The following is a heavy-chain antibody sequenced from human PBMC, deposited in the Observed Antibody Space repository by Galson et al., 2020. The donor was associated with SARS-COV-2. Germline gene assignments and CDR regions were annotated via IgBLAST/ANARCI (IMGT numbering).Heavy chain of an antibody. J-gene: IGHJ6*02. CDR2: IWYDGSNK. V-gene: IGHV3-33*01. CDR3: ARQYYYDSSGYYYSYYYYYGMDV. Sequence: GGSLRLSCAASGFTFSSYGMHWVRQAPGKGLEWVAVIWYDGSNKYYADSVKGRFTISRDNSKNTLYLQMNSLRAEDTAVYYCARQYYYDSSGYYYSYYYYYGMDVWGQGTTVTVSS. D-gene: IGHD3-22*01. CDR1: GFTFSSYG.